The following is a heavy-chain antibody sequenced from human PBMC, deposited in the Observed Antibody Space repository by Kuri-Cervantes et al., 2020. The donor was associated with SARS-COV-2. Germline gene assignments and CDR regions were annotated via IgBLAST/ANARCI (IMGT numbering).Heavy chain of an antibody. Sequence: GESLKISCAASGFTFSSYAMSWVRQAPGKGLEWVSAISGSGGSTYYADSVKGRFTISRDNSKNTLYLQMNSLRAEDTAVYYCAKEQYDTDAFDIWGQGTMVTVSS. D-gene: IGHD1-1*01. CDR2: ISGSGGST. V-gene: IGHV3-23*01. CDR1: GFTFSSYA. CDR3: AKEQYDTDAFDI. J-gene: IGHJ3*02.